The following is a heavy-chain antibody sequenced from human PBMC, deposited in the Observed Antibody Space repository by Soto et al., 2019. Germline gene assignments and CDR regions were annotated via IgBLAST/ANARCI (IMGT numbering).Heavy chain of an antibody. Sequence: EVQLLESGGGLVQPGGSLRLSCAASGFTFSSYAMSWVRQAPGKGLEWVSAISGSGGSTYYADSVKGRFTISRDNSKKALYLQMYCLRAEDTAVYYCANIHMVVVPAPFDYWGQGSLVTVSS. CDR3: ANIHMVVVPAPFDY. D-gene: IGHD2-21*02. CDR1: GFTFSSYA. V-gene: IGHV3-23*01. J-gene: IGHJ4*02. CDR2: ISGSGGST.